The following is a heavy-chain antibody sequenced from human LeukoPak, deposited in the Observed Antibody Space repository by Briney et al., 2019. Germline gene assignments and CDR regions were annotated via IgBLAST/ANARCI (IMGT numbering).Heavy chain of an antibody. Sequence: PSDPQSLPCTLSIRSLSRRNYYGGLIRQPPGKGVEWNDTIYYSGSTYYNPALKIRVTISVDTAKNQSSLELSAGIASGTAVYYCARVPVVVGATLFDNWGQGTLVTVSS. CDR3: ARVPVVVGATLFDN. CDR2: IYYSGST. V-gene: IGHV4-39*01. D-gene: IGHD2-15*01. CDR1: IRSLSRRNYY. J-gene: IGHJ4*02.